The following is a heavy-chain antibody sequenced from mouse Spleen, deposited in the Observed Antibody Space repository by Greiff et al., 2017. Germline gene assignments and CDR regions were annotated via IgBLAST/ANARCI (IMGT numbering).Heavy chain of an antibody. Sequence: QVQLKQPGAELVKPGASVKLSCKASGYTFTSYWMHWVKQRPGQGLEWIGMIHPNSGSTNYNEKFKSKATLTVDKSSSTAYMQLSSLTSEDSAVYYCARESVYYRYDAAYWGQGTLVTVSA. CDR2: IHPNSGST. D-gene: IGHD2-14*01. V-gene: IGHV1-64*01. J-gene: IGHJ3*01. CDR1: GYTFTSYW. CDR3: ARESVYYRYDAAY.